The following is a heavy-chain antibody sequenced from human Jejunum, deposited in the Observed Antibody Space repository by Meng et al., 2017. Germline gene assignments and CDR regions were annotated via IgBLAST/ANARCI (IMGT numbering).Heavy chain of an antibody. CDR1: GFTFSSYA. V-gene: IGHV3-64*01. CDR3: ARPYRYCSSPSCSGWYYYGMDV. CDR2: IDSNGGST. D-gene: IGHD2-2*01. Sequence: GESLKISCAASGFTFSSYAMHWVRQAPGKGLEYVSGIDSNGGSTNYANSVKGRFTISRDNSKNTLFLQMGSLRAEDMAVYFCARPYRYCSSPSCSGWYYYGMDVWGQGTTVTVSS. J-gene: IGHJ6*02.